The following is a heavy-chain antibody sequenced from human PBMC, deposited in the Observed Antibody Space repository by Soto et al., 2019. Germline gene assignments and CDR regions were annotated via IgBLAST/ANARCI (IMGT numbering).Heavy chain of an antibody. CDR3: ARLGSSRYRQLIDP. CDR2: INHSGST. CDR1: GGSFSGYY. D-gene: IGHD6-13*01. Sequence: QVQLQQWGAGLLKPSETLSLTCAVYGGSFSGYYWSWIRQPPGKGLEWIGEINHSGSTNYNPSLKSRVTISVDTSKNQFSLKQSSVTAADTAVYYCARLGSSRYRQLIDPWGQGTLVTVSS. J-gene: IGHJ5*02. V-gene: IGHV4-34*01.